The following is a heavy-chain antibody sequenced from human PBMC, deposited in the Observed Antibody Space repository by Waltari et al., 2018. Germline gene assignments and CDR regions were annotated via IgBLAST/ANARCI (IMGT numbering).Heavy chain of an antibody. CDR2: INTNTGNP. D-gene: IGHD6-6*01. Sequence: QVQLVQSGSELKKPGASVKVSCQASGYTFPSYALIWVRQAPGQGLEWMGWINTNTGNPTYAQGFTGRFVFSLDTSVSTAYLQISSLKAEDTAVYYCARDLGAARTIYYFDYWGQGTLVTVSS. J-gene: IGHJ4*02. CDR1: GYTFPSYA. CDR3: ARDLGAARTIYYFDY. V-gene: IGHV7-4-1*02.